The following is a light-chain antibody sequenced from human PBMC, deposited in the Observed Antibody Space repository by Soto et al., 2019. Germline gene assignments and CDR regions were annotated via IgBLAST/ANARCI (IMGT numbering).Light chain of an antibody. CDR1: QSVIRW. Sequence: DIQMTQSPSTLSASVGDKVSITCRASQSVIRWLAWYQQKPGKAPKLLIYDASSLQSGVPARFSGSGSGTEFTLTINSLQPEDYATYYCQQYNDLSTFVLGTKVEI. J-gene: IGKJ1*01. CDR3: QQYNDLST. V-gene: IGKV1-5*01. CDR2: DAS.